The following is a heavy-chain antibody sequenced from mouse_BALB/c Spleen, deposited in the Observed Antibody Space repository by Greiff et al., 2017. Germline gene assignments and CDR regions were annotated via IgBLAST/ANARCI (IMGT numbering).Heavy chain of an antibody. V-gene: IGHV1-14*01. D-gene: IGHD1-1*01. CDR3: ARSENYYGSSYVGFAY. J-gene: IGHJ3*01. CDR2: INPYNDGT. Sequence: EVQLQQSGPELVKPGASVKMSCKASGYTFTSYVMHWVKQKPGQGLEWIGYINPYNDGTKYNEKFKGKATLTSDKSSSTAYMELSSLTSEDSAVYYCARSENYYGSSYVGFAYWGQGTLVTVSA. CDR1: GYTFTSYV.